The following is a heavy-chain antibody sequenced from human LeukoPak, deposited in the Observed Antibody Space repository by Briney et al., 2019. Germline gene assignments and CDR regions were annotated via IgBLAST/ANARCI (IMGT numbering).Heavy chain of an antibody. CDR2: FSGSGGST. Sequence: GGPQSLFCAASGFLYSSYAMRWVRQARGKGLEWVSAFSGSGGSTYYADSVKGRFTISRDNSKNTLYLQMNSLRAEVTAVYYCAKDRTGGFGEALVYWGQGTLVTVSS. D-gene: IGHD3-10*01. CDR3: AKDRTGGFGEALVY. J-gene: IGHJ4*02. V-gene: IGHV3-23*01. CDR1: GFLYSSYA.